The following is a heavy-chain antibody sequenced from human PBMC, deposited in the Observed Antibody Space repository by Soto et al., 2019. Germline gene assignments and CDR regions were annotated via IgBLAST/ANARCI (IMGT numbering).Heavy chain of an antibody. CDR2: ISGSGGNT. Sequence: GGSLRLSCAASGFTFSSYAMTWVRQAPGKGLEWVSAISGSGGNTYYADSVKGRFTISRDNSKNTLFFQMNSLRVEDTAIYYCAKRENGGVPRGPPLDSWGPGPRVTVS. V-gene: IGHV3-23*01. CDR3: AKRENGGVPRGPPLDS. CDR1: GFTFSSYA. D-gene: IGHD2-8*02. J-gene: IGHJ4*01.